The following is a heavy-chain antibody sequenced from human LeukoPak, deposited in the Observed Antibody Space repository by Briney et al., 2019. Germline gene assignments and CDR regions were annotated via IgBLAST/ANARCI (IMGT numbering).Heavy chain of an antibody. V-gene: IGHV3-30*04. CDR3: AKDGSSGWYLINYYYYYYMDV. Sequence: GGSLRLSCAASGFTFSSYAMHWVRQAPGKGLEWVAVISYDGSNKYYADSVRGRFTISRDNSKNTLYLQMNSLRAEDTAVYYCAKDGSSGWYLINYYYYYYMDVWGKGTTVTVSS. CDR1: GFTFSSYA. CDR2: ISYDGSNK. J-gene: IGHJ6*03. D-gene: IGHD6-19*01.